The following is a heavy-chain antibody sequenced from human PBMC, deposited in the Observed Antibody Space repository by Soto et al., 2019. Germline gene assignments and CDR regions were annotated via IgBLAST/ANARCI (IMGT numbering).Heavy chain of an antibody. Sequence: GGSLRLSCVASGFTFSSYAMSWVRQAQGKGLEWVSAISGSGGSTYYADSVKGRFTISRDNSKNTLYLQMNSLRAEDTAVYYCAKDKDYYDSSGNDYWGQGTLVTVSS. V-gene: IGHV3-23*01. CDR2: ISGSGGST. CDR3: AKDKDYYDSSGNDY. D-gene: IGHD3-22*01. CDR1: GFTFSSYA. J-gene: IGHJ4*02.